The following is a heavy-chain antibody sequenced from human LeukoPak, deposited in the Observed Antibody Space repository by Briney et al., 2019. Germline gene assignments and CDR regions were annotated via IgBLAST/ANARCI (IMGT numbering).Heavy chain of an antibody. D-gene: IGHD2-15*01. Sequence: SETLSLTCTVSGGSISSSSYYWGWIRQPPGKGLEWIGSIYYSGSTYYNPSLKSRVTMSVDTSKNQFSLKLSSVTAADTAVYYCARDWEYCSGGSCYQDYYYYYMDVWGKGTTVTVSS. CDR3: ARDWEYCSGGSCYQDYYYYYMDV. CDR2: IYYSGST. J-gene: IGHJ6*03. V-gene: IGHV4-39*07. CDR1: GGSISSSSYY.